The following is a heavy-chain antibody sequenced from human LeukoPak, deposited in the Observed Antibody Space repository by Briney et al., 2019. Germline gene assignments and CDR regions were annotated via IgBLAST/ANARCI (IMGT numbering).Heavy chain of an antibody. D-gene: IGHD3-9*01. CDR3: AKARVLRYFDWLLPY. J-gene: IGHJ4*02. V-gene: IGHV3-23*01. Sequence: GGSLRLSCAASGFTFSSYEMNWVRQAPGKGLEWVSAISGSGGSTYYADSVKGRFTISRDNSKNTLYLQMNSLRAEDTAVYYCAKARVLRYFDWLLPYWGQGTLVTVSS. CDR2: ISGSGGST. CDR1: GFTFSSYE.